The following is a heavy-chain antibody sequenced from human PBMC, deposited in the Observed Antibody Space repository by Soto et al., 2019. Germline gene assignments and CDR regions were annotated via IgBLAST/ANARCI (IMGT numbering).Heavy chain of an antibody. V-gene: IGHV3-23*01. Sequence: DFGFSLSNYAMTWVHQAPGKGLEWVSGITGSADKTYYADSVKGRFIISRDNSKNTLYLQMNSLRAEDTALYYCARDCSSSSCSVWHYWGQGTLVTVSS. J-gene: IGHJ4*02. D-gene: IGHD2-2*01. CDR3: ARDCSSSSCSVWHY. CDR1: GFSLSNYA. CDR2: ITGSADKT.